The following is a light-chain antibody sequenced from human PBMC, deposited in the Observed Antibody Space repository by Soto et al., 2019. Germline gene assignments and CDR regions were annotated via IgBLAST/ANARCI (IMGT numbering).Light chain of an antibody. J-gene: IGKJ1*01. CDR2: AAS. CDR1: QGISSY. Sequence: AIRMTQSPSSLSASTGDRVTITCRASQGISSYLAWYQQKPGKAPKLLIYAASTLQSGVPSRFSGSGSGTDFTLTTICLQSEDFGTYYCQQHYSYPLTFGQGTKVEIK. CDR3: QQHYSYPLT. V-gene: IGKV1-8*01.